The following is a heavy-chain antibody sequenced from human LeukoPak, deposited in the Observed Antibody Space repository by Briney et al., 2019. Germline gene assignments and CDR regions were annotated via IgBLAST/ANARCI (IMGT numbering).Heavy chain of an antibody. CDR1: GGSISSYY. D-gene: IGHD6-13*01. CDR2: IYTSGST. CDR3: ARENRVQKQQLVPDFDAFDI. Sequence: EPSETLSLTCTVSGGSISSYYWSWIRQPAGKGLEWIGRIYTSGSTNYNPSLKSRVTMSVDTSKNQFSLKLSSVTAADTAVYYCARENRVQKQQLVPDFDAFDIWGQGTMVTVSS. V-gene: IGHV4-4*07. J-gene: IGHJ3*02.